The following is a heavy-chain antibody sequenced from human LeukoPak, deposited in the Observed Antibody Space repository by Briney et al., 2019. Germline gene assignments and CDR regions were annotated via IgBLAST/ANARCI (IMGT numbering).Heavy chain of an antibody. D-gene: IGHD3-10*01. CDR2: IRYDGSNK. Sequence: GGSLRLSCAASGFTFSSYGMHWVRQAPGKGREWVAFIRYDGSNKYYADSVKGRFTISRDNSKNTLYLQMNSLRAEDTAVYYCAKPRGSNYYGSESYYPFDYWGQGTLVTVSS. CDR1: GFTFSSYG. CDR3: AKPRGSNYYGSESYYPFDY. V-gene: IGHV3-30*02. J-gene: IGHJ4*02.